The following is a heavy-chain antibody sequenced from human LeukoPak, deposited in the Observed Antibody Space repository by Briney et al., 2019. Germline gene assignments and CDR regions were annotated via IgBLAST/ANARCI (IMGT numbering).Heavy chain of an antibody. D-gene: IGHD1-26*01. CDR1: GFTFDDYA. CDR2: ISWNSGSI. Sequence: GGSLRLSCAASGFTFDDYAMHWVRQAPGKGLEWVSGISWNSGSIGYADSVKGRFTISRDNAKNSLYLQMNSLRAEDTALYYCAKDTGGGSYYSYYFDYWGQGTLVTVSS. J-gene: IGHJ4*02. V-gene: IGHV3-9*01. CDR3: AKDTGGGSYYSYYFDY.